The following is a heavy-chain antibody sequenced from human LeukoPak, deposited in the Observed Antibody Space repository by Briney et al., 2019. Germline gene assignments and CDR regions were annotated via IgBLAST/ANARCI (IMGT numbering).Heavy chain of an antibody. Sequence: SETLSLTCTVSGGSISSGDYYWSWIRQPPGKGLEWIGYIYYSGSTYYNPSLKSRVTIPVDTSKNQFSLKLSSVTAADTAVYYCARGSRDDYSLRFQWFDPWGQGTLVTVSS. D-gene: IGHD5-24*01. CDR3: ARGSRDDYSLRFQWFDP. V-gene: IGHV4-30-4*08. J-gene: IGHJ5*02. CDR1: GGSISSGDYY. CDR2: IYYSGST.